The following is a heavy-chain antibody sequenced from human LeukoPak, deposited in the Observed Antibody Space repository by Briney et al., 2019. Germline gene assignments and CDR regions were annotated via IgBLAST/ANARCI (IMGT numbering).Heavy chain of an antibody. D-gene: IGHD6-13*01. CDR2: ISFDGTNK. CDR1: GFTFSSYG. V-gene: IGHV3-30*18. CDR3: AKGGGTGYSSSWYSN. J-gene: IGHJ4*02. Sequence: GGSLRLSCAASGFTFSSYGMHWVRQAPGKGLEWVAVISFDGTNKFYADSVKGRFTISRDNSKKTVYLQMNSLRAEDAAVYYCAKGGGTGYSSSWYSNWGQGTLVTVSS.